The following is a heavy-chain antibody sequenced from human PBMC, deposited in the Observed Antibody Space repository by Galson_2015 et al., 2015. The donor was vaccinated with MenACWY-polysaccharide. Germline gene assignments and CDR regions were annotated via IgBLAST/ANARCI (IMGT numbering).Heavy chain of an antibody. V-gene: IGHV3-7*01. J-gene: IGHJ4*02. CDR3: SRHVLECGFTYFYIDF. D-gene: IGHD5-18*01. CDR2: VKQDGTQK. CDR1: GFPFSAYW. Sequence: SLRLSCATSGFPFSAYWMSWVRQAPGKGLEWVAIVKQDGTQKLYVDSVKGRFVVSRDNTKNSLYLQMDSLRADGTAVYFCSRHVLECGFTYFYIDFWGQGRPVTVSP.